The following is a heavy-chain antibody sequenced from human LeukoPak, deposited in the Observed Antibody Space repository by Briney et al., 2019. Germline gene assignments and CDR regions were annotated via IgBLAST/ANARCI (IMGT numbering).Heavy chain of an antibody. Sequence: ASVKVSCKASGYTFKNYDINWVRQATGQGLEWMGWMNPNSGNTGFAQKFQDRVSMTRDTSINTAYMELTSLRSGDTAVYYCARAAPGGLHGYSFDYWGQGTVVTVYS. D-gene: IGHD5-24*01. CDR2: MNPNSGNT. CDR3: ARAAPGGLHGYSFDY. J-gene: IGHJ4*02. V-gene: IGHV1-8*02. CDR1: GYTFKNYD.